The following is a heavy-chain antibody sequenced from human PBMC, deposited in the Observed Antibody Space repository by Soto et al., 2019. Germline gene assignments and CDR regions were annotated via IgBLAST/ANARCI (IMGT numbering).Heavy chain of an antibody. CDR3: AKDRTGTGLNWFDP. D-gene: IGHD1-1*01. CDR2: ISYDGSNK. CDR1: GFTFSSYG. J-gene: IGHJ5*02. V-gene: IGHV3-30*18. Sequence: GGSLRLSCAASGFTFSSYGMHWVRQAPGKGLEWVAVISYDGSNKYYADSVKGRFTISRDNSKNTLYLQMNSPRAEDTAVYYCAKDRTGTGLNWFDPWGQGTLVTVSS.